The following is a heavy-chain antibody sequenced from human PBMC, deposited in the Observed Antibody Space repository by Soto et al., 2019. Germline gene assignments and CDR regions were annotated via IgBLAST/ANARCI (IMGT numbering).Heavy chain of an antibody. D-gene: IGHD5-12*01. J-gene: IGHJ6*02. CDR3: ARRLWGYGSHYYYYGMDV. V-gene: IGHV1-18*04. CDR2: ISAYNGNT. CDR1: GYTFSSDG. Sequence: GXSVKVSCKASGYTFSSDGISWVRQAPGQGLEWMGWISAYNGNTNYAQKLQGRVTMTTDASTSTAYMELRSLRSDDTAVYYCARRLWGYGSHYYYYGMDVWGQGTTVTVSS.